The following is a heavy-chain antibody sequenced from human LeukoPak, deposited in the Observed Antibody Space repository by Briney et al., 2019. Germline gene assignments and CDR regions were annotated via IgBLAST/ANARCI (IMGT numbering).Heavy chain of an antibody. Sequence: GGSLRLSCAASGFTFSSYWMHWVRQAPGKGLVWVSRINSDGSSIMYADSVKGRFTISRDNARNTLYLQINSLRAEDTAVYYCTTGVGAEFDYWGQGTLVTVSS. D-gene: IGHD1-26*01. CDR3: TTGVGAEFDY. CDR2: INSDGSSI. V-gene: IGHV3-74*03. J-gene: IGHJ4*02. CDR1: GFTFSSYW.